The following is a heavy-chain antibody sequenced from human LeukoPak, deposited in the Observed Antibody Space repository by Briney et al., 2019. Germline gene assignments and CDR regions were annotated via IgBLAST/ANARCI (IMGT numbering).Heavy chain of an antibody. CDR3: ARGGGVDTAMVRGAFDI. V-gene: IGHV1-46*01. D-gene: IGHD5-18*01. J-gene: IGHJ3*02. Sequence: NFQGRVTMTRDTSTSTVYMELSSLRSEDTAVYYCARGGGVDTAMVRGAFDIWGQGTMVTVSS.